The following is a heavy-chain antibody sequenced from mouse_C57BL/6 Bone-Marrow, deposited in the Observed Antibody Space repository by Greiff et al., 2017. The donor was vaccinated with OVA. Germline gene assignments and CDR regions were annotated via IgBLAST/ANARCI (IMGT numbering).Heavy chain of an antibody. D-gene: IGHD2-3*01. CDR3: ARSGYYVGFAY. V-gene: IGHV1-69*01. Sequence: VQLQQPGAELVMPGASVKLSCKASGYTFTSYWMHWVKQRPGQGLEWIGEIDPSDSYTNYNQKFTGKSTLTVDKSSSTAYMQLSSLTSEDSAVYYCARSGYYVGFAYWGQGTLVTVSA. CDR1: GYTFTSYW. J-gene: IGHJ3*01. CDR2: IDPSDSYT.